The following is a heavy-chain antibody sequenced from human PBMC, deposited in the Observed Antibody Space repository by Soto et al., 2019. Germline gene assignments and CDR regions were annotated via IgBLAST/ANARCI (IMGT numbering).Heavy chain of an antibody. Sequence: GGSLRLSCAASGFTFSNAWMSWVRQAPGKGLEWVGRIKSKTDGGTTDYAAPVKGRFTISRDDSKNTLYLQMNSLKTEDTAVYYCTTDRAPLKYSSSSYFQHWGQGTLVTVSS. D-gene: IGHD6-6*01. V-gene: IGHV3-15*01. J-gene: IGHJ1*01. CDR3: TTDRAPLKYSSSSYFQH. CDR2: IKSKTDGGTT. CDR1: GFTFSNAW.